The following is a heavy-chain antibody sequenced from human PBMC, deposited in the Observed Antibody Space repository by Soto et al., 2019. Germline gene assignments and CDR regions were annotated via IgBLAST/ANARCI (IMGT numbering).Heavy chain of an antibody. CDR1: GGSISSGGYY. D-gene: IGHD3-3*01. V-gene: IGHV4-31*03. J-gene: IGHJ6*02. CDR3: AGDLGGDFWSGSPTRCGRDV. Sequence: SETLSLTCTVSGGSISSGGYYWSWIRQHPGKGLEWIGYIYYSGSTYYNPSLKSRVTISVDTSKNQFSLKLSSVTAADTAVYYCAGDLGGDFWSGSPTRCGRDVGGQGKTGTV. CDR2: IYYSGST.